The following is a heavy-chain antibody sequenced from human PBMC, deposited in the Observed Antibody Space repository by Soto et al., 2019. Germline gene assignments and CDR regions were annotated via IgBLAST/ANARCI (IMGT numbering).Heavy chain of an antibody. Sequence: GASVKVSCKASGYTFSGYYIHWLRQAPGQGLEWMGWINPNSGGTNYAQKFQGRVTVTRDTPTSTAYMELSRLTSDDTAVYYCARGEWAARPGGPYYYYYGMDVWGQGTTVTVSS. V-gene: IGHV1-2*02. CDR2: INPNSGGT. CDR1: GYTFSGYY. CDR3: ARGEWAARPGGPYYYYYGMDV. D-gene: IGHD6-6*01. J-gene: IGHJ6*02.